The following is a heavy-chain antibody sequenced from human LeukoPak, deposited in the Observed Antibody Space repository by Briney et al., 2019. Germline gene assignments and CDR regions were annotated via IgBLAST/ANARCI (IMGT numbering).Heavy chain of an antibody. J-gene: IGHJ2*01. D-gene: IGHD5-18*01. V-gene: IGHV3-33*01. CDR1: GFTFSNYG. Sequence: GGSLRLSCAASGFTFSNYGLHWVRQAPGKGLEWVAVIWYDGWKIYYTDSVKGRFTISRDKSKNTLYLQMNNLRAEDTALYCCAREAYSDGSTDYYFDLWGRGTLVTVSS. CDR2: IWYDGWKI. CDR3: AREAYSDGSTDYYFDL.